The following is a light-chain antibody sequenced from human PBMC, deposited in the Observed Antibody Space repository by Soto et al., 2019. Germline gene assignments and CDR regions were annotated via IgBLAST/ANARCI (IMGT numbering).Light chain of an antibody. V-gene: IGKV1-9*01. J-gene: IGKJ4*01. CDR3: QQLKTYPLT. Sequence: DIQMTQSPSFLSASVGDRVTITCRASQGISSYLAWYQQKPGQAPKLLIYATSTLHSDVPSRFSGSGSGTEFSLTISSLQPADFAIYYCQQLKTYPLTFGGGTKVEIK. CDR2: ATS. CDR1: QGISSY.